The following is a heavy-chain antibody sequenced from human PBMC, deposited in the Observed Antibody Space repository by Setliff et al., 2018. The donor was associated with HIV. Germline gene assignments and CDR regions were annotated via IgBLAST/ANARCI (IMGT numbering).Heavy chain of an antibody. CDR2: IYPDDSDT. V-gene: IGHV5-51*01. CDR3: ASGISGGWFDP. CDR1: GYSFTNSY. D-gene: IGHD1-1*01. J-gene: IGHJ5*02. Sequence: PGESLKISCEGSGYSFTNSYIGWVRQMPGKGLEWMAIIYPDDSDTRYSPSFQGQVTISADKSISTAYLQWSSLKASDTAMYYCASGISGGWFDPRGQGTLVTVSS.